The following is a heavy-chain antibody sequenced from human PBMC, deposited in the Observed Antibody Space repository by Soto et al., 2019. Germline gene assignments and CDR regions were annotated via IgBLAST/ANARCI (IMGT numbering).Heavy chain of an antibody. CDR2: INHVGSST. CDR3: AKGVYCTSTSCFRPAYFDY. CDR1: GFTFSSSA. Sequence: EVQLLESGGGLVQPGGSLRLSCVASGFTFSSSAMSWVRQAPGKGLEWVSAINHVGSSTYYADSVKGRFTISRVNAKNTLYLQMNSLRAEDTAIYSCAKGVYCTSTSCFRPAYFDYWGQGTLVTVSS. D-gene: IGHD2-2*01. J-gene: IGHJ4*02. V-gene: IGHV3-23*01.